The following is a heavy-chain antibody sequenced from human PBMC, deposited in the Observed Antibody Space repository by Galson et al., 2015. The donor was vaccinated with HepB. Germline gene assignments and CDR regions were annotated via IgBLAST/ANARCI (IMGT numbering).Heavy chain of an antibody. CDR2: ISWNSGSI. Sequence: SLRLSCAASGFTFDDYAMHWVRQAPGKGLEWVSGISWNSGSIGYADSVKGRFTISRDNAKNSLYLQMNSLRAEDTALYYCAKDIGIAARPSDYYYGMDVWGQGTTVTVSS. V-gene: IGHV3-9*01. CDR1: GFTFDDYA. CDR3: AKDIGIAARPSDYYYGMDV. D-gene: IGHD6-6*01. J-gene: IGHJ6*02.